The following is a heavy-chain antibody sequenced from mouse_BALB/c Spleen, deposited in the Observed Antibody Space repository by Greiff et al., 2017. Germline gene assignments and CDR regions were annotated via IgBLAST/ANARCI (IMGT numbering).Heavy chain of an antibody. D-gene: IGHD1-1*01. Sequence: EVQRVESGPSLVKPSQTLSLTCSVTGDSITSGYWNWIRKFPGNKLEYMGYISYSGSTYYNPSLKSRISITRDTSKNQYYLQLNSVTTEDTATYYCARLYGSSYVLGYWGQGTLVTVSA. CDR3: ARLYGSSYVLGY. CDR1: GDSITSGY. CDR2: ISYSGST. J-gene: IGHJ3*01. V-gene: IGHV3-8*02.